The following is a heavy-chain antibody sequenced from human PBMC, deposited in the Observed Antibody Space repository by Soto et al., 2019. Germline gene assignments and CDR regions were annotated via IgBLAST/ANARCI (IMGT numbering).Heavy chain of an antibody. CDR1: GGSISSYY. CDR2: IYYSGST. D-gene: IGHD6-13*01. J-gene: IGHJ4*02. V-gene: IGHV4-59*08. CDR3: ARQRQQLAPNFDY. Sequence: PSETLSLTCTVSGGSISSYYWSWIRQPPGKGLEWIGYIYYSGSTNYNPSLKSRVTISVDTSKNQFSLKLSSVTAADTAVYYCARQRQQLAPNFDYWGQGTLVTVSX.